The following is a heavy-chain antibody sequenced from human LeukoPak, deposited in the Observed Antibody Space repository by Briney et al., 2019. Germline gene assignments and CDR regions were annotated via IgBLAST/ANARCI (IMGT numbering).Heavy chain of an antibody. CDR2: ISAYNGDT. CDR1: GYTFTSFG. Sequence: GASAKVSCKASGYTFTSFGISWVRQAPGQGLEWMGWISAYNGDTNYPQKLQVRVTMTTDTSTSTAYMELRSLRSDDTAVYYCARSGSSTGTKLFDYWGQGTLVTVSS. V-gene: IGHV1-18*01. D-gene: IGHD1-1*01. CDR3: ARSGSSTGTKLFDY. J-gene: IGHJ4*02.